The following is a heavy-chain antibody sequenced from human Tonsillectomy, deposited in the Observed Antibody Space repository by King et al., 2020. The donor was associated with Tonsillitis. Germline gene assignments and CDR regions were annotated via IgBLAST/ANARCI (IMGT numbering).Heavy chain of an antibody. V-gene: IGHV4-39*07. Sequence: QLQESGPGLVKPSETLSLTCTVSGDSISSSSYYWGWIRQPPGKGPEWIGSIYYSGSTYYNSSLKSRVTISVDTSKNQFSLKLSSVTAADTAVYYCARDRGCRSTYCFDYWGQGTLVTVSS. J-gene: IGHJ4*02. CDR3: ARDRGCRSTYCFDY. CDR1: GDSISSSSYY. D-gene: IGHD3-16*02. CDR2: IYYSGST.